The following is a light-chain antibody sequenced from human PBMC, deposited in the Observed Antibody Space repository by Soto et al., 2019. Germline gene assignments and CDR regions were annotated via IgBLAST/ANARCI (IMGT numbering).Light chain of an antibody. CDR2: DAS. CDR3: QQRINWPLT. Sequence: EIVLTQSPATLSLSPGERATLSCRASQSVTSFLAWYQQKPGQAPRLLIYDASNRATGIPARFSGRGSGTDFTLTISSLEPEDFAGYYCQQRINWPLTFGGGTKVEIK. CDR1: QSVTSF. V-gene: IGKV3-11*01. J-gene: IGKJ4*01.